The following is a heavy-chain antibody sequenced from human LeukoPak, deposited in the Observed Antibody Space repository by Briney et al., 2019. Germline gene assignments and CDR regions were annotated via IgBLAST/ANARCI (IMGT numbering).Heavy chain of an antibody. V-gene: IGHV3-73*01. CDR3: TVASRDY. CDR1: GFTFSGSA. CDR2: IRSTANGYAT. Sequence: GGSLRLSCAASGFTFSGSALHWVRQASGKGLEWVGRIRSTANGYATAYAASVKGRFTISRDDSKNTAYLQMDSLKTEDTAVYYCTVASRDYWGQGTLVTVSS. J-gene: IGHJ4*02.